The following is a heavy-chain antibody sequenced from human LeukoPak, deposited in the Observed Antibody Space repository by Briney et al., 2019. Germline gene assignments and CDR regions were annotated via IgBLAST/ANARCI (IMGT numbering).Heavy chain of an antibody. CDR1: GFTFSSYA. J-gene: IGHJ4*02. CDR2: ISYDGSNK. CDR3: AKIGSGWIDY. V-gene: IGHV3-30*04. Sequence: PGGSLRLSCAASGFTFSSYAMHWVRQAPGKGLEWVAVISYDGSNKYYADSVKGRFTISRDNSKNTLYLQMNSLRAEDTAVYYCAKIGSGWIDYWGQGTLVTVSS. D-gene: IGHD6-19*01.